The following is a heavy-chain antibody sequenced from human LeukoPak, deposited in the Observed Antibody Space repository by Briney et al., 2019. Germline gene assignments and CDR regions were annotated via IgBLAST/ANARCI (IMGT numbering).Heavy chain of an antibody. Sequence: GGSLRLSCAASGFTFSNYWMHWVRQAPGKGLEWVSLISGDGGSTYYADSVKGRFTISRDNSKNSLYLQMNSLRTEDTALYYCAKDTGYNYGFGMDVWGQGTTVTVSS. J-gene: IGHJ6*02. D-gene: IGHD5-24*01. CDR2: ISGDGGST. V-gene: IGHV3-43*02. CDR1: GFTFSNYW. CDR3: AKDTGYNYGFGMDV.